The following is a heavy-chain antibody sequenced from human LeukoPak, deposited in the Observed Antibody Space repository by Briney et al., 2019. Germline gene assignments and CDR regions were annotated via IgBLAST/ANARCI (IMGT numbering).Heavy chain of an antibody. CDR3: AKDDSRSWSTFDY. CDR1: GFTFSSHG. V-gene: IGHV3-30*02. CDR2: IRYDGSDK. Sequence: GGSLRLSCAASGFTFSSHGLYWVRQAPGKGLEWVAFIRYDGSDKYYADSVKGRFTISRDNSKNTLYLQMNSLRAEDTAVYYCAKDDSRSWSTFDYRGQGTLVTVSS. J-gene: IGHJ4*02. D-gene: IGHD3-22*01.